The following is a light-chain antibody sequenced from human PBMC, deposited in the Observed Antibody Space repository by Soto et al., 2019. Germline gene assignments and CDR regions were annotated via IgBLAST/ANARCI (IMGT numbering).Light chain of an antibody. J-gene: IGKJ2*01. CDR2: GAS. Sequence: ESMLTQSPGTLSLSPGERAALSCRASQSVSTRYLSWYQHKPGQAPRLLIYGASIRATGIPDRFRGSGSGTDFSLTISRLEPADFAVDYCHQFGSSPPAFTFGQGTKLEI. V-gene: IGKV3-20*01. CDR1: QSVSTRY. CDR3: HQFGSSPPAFT.